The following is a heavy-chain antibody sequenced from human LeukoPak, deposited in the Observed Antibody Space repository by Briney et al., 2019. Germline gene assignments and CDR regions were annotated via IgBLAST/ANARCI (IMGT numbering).Heavy chain of an antibody. J-gene: IGHJ4*02. Sequence: PGGPLRLSCAASGFTFDDYAMHWVRQAPGKGLEWVSGISWNSGSIGHADSVKGRFTISRDNAKNSLYLQMNSLRAEDTALYYCAKDRGYGSSSSRGYFDYWGQGTLVTVSS. CDR2: ISWNSGSI. V-gene: IGHV3-9*01. D-gene: IGHD6-13*01. CDR3: AKDRGYGSSSSRGYFDY. CDR1: GFTFDDYA.